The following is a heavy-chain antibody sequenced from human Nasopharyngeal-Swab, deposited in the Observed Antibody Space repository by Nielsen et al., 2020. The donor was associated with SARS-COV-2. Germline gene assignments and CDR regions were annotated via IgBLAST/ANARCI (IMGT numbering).Heavy chain of an antibody. D-gene: IGHD3-3*01. V-gene: IGHV5-10-1*01. CDR2: IDPSDSYT. CDR3: ARRIGDFWSGYYDY. Sequence: GGSLRLSCKGSGYSFTSYWIGWVRQMPGKGLEWMGRIDPSDSYTNYSPSFQGHVTISADKSISTAYLQWSSLKASDTAMYYCARRIGDFWSGYYDYWGQGTLVTVSS. J-gene: IGHJ4*02. CDR1: GYSFTSYW.